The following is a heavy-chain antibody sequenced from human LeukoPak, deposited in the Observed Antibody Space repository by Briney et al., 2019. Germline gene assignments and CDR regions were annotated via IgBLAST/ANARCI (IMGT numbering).Heavy chain of an antibody. CDR1: GYTFTSYG. D-gene: IGHD3-22*01. J-gene: IGHJ4*02. CDR3: ARGGMYYYDSSGYYYFDY. V-gene: IGHV1-18*01. Sequence: ASVKVSCKASGYTFTSYGISWVRQAPGQGLEWMGWISAYNGNTNYAQKFQGRVTMTRNTSISTAYMELSSLRSEDTAVYYCARGGMYYYDSSGYYYFDYWGQGTLVTVSS. CDR2: ISAYNGNT.